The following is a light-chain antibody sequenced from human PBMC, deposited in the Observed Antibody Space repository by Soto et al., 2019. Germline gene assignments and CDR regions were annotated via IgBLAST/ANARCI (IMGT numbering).Light chain of an antibody. J-gene: IGKJ2*01. CDR3: MQGTHWPPYT. CDR1: QSLAYIDGNTY. CDR2: KVS. V-gene: IGKV2-30*01. Sequence: EVVMTQAPLSLPVTLGQPASISCRSSQSLAYIDGNTYLSWFQQRPGQSPMRLIYKVSNRESGVPDRFCVSGSGTDFKLKISRVEAEDVGVYYCMQGTHWPPYTFGQGTKLEIK.